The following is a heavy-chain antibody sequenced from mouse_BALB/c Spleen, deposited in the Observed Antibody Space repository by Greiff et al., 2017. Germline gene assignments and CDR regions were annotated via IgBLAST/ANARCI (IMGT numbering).Heavy chain of an antibody. CDR3: AREGSSSYMDY. CDR1: GFTFSSYA. D-gene: IGHD1-1*01. J-gene: IGHJ2*01. CDR2: ISSGGSFT. Sequence: EVKLVESGGGLVQPGGSLKLSCAASGFTFSSYAMSWVRQSPEKRLEWVAYISSGGSFTYYPDTVTGRFTISRDNAKNTLYLERSSLKSEDTAMYYCAREGSSSYMDYWGQGTTLTVSS. V-gene: IGHV5-9-4*01.